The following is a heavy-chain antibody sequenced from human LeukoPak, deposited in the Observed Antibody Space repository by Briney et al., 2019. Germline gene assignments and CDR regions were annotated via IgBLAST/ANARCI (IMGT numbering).Heavy chain of an antibody. V-gene: IGHV3-21*01. CDR1: GFTFSSYS. Sequence: GGSLRLSCAASGFTFSSYSMNWVRQAPGKGLEWVSSISSSSCYIYYADSVKGRFTISRDNAKNSLYLQMNSPRAEDTAVYYCAREGVGATTAYFDYWGQGTLVTVSS. J-gene: IGHJ4*02. CDR2: ISSSSCYI. D-gene: IGHD1-26*01. CDR3: AREGVGATTAYFDY.